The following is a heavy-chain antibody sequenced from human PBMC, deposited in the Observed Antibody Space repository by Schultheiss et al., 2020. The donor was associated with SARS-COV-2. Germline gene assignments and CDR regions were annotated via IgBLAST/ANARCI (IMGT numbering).Heavy chain of an antibody. CDR2: ISYDGSNK. CDR1: GFTFSSYA. CDR3: ARVSQGSGTSYGMDV. D-gene: IGHD3-10*01. V-gene: IGHV3-30-3*01. Sequence: GSLRLSCAASGFTFSSYAMHWVRQAPGKGLEWVAVISYDGSNKYYADSVKGRFTISRDNSKNTLYLQMNSLRAEDTAVYYCARVSQGSGTSYGMDVWGQGTTVTVSS. J-gene: IGHJ6*02.